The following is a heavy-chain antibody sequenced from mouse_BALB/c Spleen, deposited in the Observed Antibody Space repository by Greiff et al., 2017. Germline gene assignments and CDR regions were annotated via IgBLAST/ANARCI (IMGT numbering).Heavy chain of an antibody. V-gene: IGHV5-9-4*01. CDR3: ARTRDFDY. J-gene: IGHJ2*01. CDR2: ISSGGSYT. Sequence: EVQRVESGGGLVKPGGSLKLSCAASGFTFSSYAMSWVRQSPEKRLEWVAEISSGGSYTYYPDTVTGRFTISRDNAKNTLYLEMSSLRSEDTAMYYCARTRDFDYWGQGTTLTVSS. CDR1: GFTFSSYA.